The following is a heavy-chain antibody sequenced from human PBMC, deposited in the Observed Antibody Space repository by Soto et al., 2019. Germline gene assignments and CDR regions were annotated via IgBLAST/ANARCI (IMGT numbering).Heavy chain of an antibody. CDR2: ISGSGGST. J-gene: IGHJ6*02. CDR1: GVTFSSYA. D-gene: IGHD2-15*01. CDR3: AKSQNCSGGSCYSFSARSYYYYGMDV. V-gene: IGHV3-23*01. Sequence: GGSLRLSCAASGVTFSSYAMSWVRQAPGKGLEWVSAISGSGGSTYYADSVKGRFTISRDNSKNTLYLQMNSLRAEDTAVYYCAKSQNCSGGSCYSFSARSYYYYGMDVWGQGTTVTVSS.